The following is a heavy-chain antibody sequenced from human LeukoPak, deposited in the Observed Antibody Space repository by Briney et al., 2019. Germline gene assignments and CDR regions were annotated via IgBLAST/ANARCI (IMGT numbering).Heavy chain of an antibody. CDR2: ISWNSGSI. Sequence: GGSLRLSCAASGFTLDDYAMHWVRQAPGKGLEWVSGISWNSGSIGYADSVKGRFTISRDNSKNTLYLQMNSLRAEDTAVYYCAKDPIAVVDDAFDIWGQGTMVTVSS. V-gene: IGHV3-9*01. CDR1: GFTLDDYA. CDR3: AKDPIAVVDDAFDI. J-gene: IGHJ3*02. D-gene: IGHD3-22*01.